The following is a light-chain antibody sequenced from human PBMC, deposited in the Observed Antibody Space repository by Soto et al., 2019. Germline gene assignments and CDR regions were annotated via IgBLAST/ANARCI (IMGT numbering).Light chain of an antibody. CDR3: QHYGSSMLT. V-gene: IGKV3-20*01. Sequence: EIVLTQSPGTLSLSPGERATLSCRASQSVSSSYLAWYQQKPGQAPRLVIYGASSRATGIPDRFSGSGFGTEFTLTISRLEPEDFAVYYCQHYGSSMLTFGGGTKVEIK. CDR1: QSVSSSY. CDR2: GAS. J-gene: IGKJ4*01.